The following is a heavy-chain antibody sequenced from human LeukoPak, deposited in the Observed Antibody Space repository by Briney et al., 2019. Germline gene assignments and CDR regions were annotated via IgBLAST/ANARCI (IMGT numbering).Heavy chain of an antibody. CDR3: ARASIAAAGAPQENYYYYMDV. V-gene: IGHV1-69*05. J-gene: IGHJ6*03. Sequence: SVKVSCKASGGTFSSYAISWVRQAPGQGLEWMEGIIPIFGTANYAQKFQGRVTITTDESTSTAYMELSSLRSEDTAVYYCARASIAAAGAPQENYYYYMDVWGKGTTVTVSS. D-gene: IGHD6-13*01. CDR2: IIPIFGTA. CDR1: GGTFSSYA.